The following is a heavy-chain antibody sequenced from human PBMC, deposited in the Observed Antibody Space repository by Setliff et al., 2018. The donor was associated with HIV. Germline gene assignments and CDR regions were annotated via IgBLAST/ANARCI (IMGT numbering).Heavy chain of an antibody. D-gene: IGHD3-22*01. V-gene: IGHV4-39*01. CDR2: IYYSGST. J-gene: IGHJ3*02. CDR3: ARILLYDSSAYFVNAFDI. CDR1: GGSISNSRYY. Sequence: ETLSLTCPVSGGSISNSRYYWAWIRQPPGKGLAWIGYIYYSGSTYYNPSLKSRLTISVDTSKNQCSLKLSSVTAADTAVYYCARILLYDSSAYFVNAFDIWGQGTVVTVSS.